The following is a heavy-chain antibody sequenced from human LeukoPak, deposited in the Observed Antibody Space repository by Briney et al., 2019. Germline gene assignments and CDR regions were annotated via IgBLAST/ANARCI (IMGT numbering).Heavy chain of an antibody. D-gene: IGHD3-10*01. CDR2: IYYLGNT. CDR1: GGSISSYY. J-gene: IGHJ4*02. CDR3: ARHRNSGTYPLDY. V-gene: IGHV4-59*08. Sequence: SETLSLTCTVSGGSISSYYWSWIRQPPGKGLEWIGYIYYLGNTKYNPSLNSRVTISVDTSRNQFSLKLTSVTAADTALYYCARHRNSGTYPLDYWGQGTLVTVSS.